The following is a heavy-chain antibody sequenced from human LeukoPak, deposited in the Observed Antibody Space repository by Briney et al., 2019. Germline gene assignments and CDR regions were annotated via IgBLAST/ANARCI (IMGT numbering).Heavy chain of an antibody. V-gene: IGHV4-34*01. CDR1: GGSFSGYY. J-gene: IGHJ4*02. D-gene: IGHD2-2*01. Sequence: SSETLSLTCAVYGGSFSGYYWSWTRQPPGKGLEWIGEINHSGSTNYNPSLKSRVTISVDTSKNQFSLKLSSVTAADTAVYYCARSLYQLPIDYWGQGTLVTVSS. CDR3: ARSLYQLPIDY. CDR2: INHSGST.